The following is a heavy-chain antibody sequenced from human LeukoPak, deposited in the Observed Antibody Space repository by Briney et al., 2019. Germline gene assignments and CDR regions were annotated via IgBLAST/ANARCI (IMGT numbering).Heavy chain of an antibody. Sequence: GGSLRLSCAGSGFTFDNVWTSWVRQASGKGLEWVSAISGSGGSTYYADSVKGRFTISRDNSKNTLYLQMNSLRAEDTAVYYCAKTPTARWGQGTLVTVSS. J-gene: IGHJ4*02. CDR3: AKTPTAR. D-gene: IGHD5-18*01. CDR1: GFTFDNVW. CDR2: ISGSGGST. V-gene: IGHV3-23*01.